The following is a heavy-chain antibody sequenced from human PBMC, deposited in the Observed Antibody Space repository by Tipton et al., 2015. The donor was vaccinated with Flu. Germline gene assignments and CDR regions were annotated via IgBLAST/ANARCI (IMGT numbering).Heavy chain of an antibody. CDR2: ISITGVST. CDR3: AKSGGFDS. D-gene: IGHD1-26*01. J-gene: IGHJ4*02. Sequence: SLRLSCTVSGFTFRKYAMSWVRQAPGKGLEWVSAISITGVSTYYADSVKGRFTISRDNSKDMLYLQMNSLRAEDTAVFYCAKSGGFDSWNQGALVIVSS. V-gene: IGHV3-23*01. CDR1: GFTFRKYA.